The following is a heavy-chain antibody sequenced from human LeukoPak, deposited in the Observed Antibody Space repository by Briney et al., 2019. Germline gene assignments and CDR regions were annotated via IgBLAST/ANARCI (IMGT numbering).Heavy chain of an antibody. CDR2: IYHRGST. Sequence: PSETLSLTCTVSGYSISNGYYWGWIRQPPGKGLEWVGSIYHRGSTYYNPSLTRRVSISLDRSKKKFSLKLTSVNAADTAVYYCARGTGTVTNYYYYYLDVRGKGTTVSVSS. D-gene: IGHD4-17*01. V-gene: IGHV4-38-2*02. CDR3: ARGTGTVTNYYYYYLDV. CDR1: GYSISNGYY. J-gene: IGHJ6*03.